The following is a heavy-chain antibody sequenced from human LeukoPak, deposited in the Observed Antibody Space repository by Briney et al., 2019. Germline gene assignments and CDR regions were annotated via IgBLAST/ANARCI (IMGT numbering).Heavy chain of an antibody. J-gene: IGHJ4*02. CDR3: AGETVGTMSE. CDR1: GFTFETFG. Sequence: GGSLRLSCAASGFTFETFGMHWVRQSPGKGLEWVGVVWPNGRITHYGDSVQGRFTISRDNSNSTLYLQMNSLRAEDTGLYYCAGETVGTMSEWGQGTLVTVSS. CDR2: VWPNGRIT. V-gene: IGHV3-33*01. D-gene: IGHD1-26*01.